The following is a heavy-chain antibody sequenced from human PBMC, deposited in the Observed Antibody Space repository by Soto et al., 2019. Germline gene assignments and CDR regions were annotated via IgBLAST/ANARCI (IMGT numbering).Heavy chain of an antibody. Sequence: GGSLRLSCAASGFTFSNAWMNWVRQAPGKGLEWVGRIKSKTDGGTTDYAAPVKGRFTISRDDSKNTLFLQMNSLKTEDTAVYYCSTDLTLIVLVYWGQGTLVTVSS. CDR3: STDLTLIVLVY. CDR2: IKSKTDGGTT. V-gene: IGHV3-15*01. J-gene: IGHJ4*02. D-gene: IGHD3-22*01. CDR1: GFTFSNAW.